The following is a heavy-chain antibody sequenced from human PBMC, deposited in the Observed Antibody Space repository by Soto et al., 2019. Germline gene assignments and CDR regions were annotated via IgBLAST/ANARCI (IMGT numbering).Heavy chain of an antibody. V-gene: IGHV3-7*05. CDR2: IKQDGSEK. Sequence: EVQLVESGGGLVQPGGSLRLSCAASGFTFSSYWMSWVRQAPGKGLEWVANIKQDGSEKYYVDSVKGRFTISRDNAKNSLYLKKNSLRAEDTAVYYCARSKGSQHSRFAYWGQGTLVTVSS. J-gene: IGHJ4*02. CDR3: ARSKGSQHSRFAY. CDR1: GFTFSSYW. D-gene: IGHD2-15*01.